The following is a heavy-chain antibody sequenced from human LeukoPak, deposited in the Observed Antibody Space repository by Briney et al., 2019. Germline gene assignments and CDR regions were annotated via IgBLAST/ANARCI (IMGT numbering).Heavy chain of an antibody. V-gene: IGHV3-30*04. CDR1: GFSFSTHT. D-gene: IGHD2-2*01. Sequence: GGSLRLSCAASGFSFSTHTMHWVRQAPGKGLEWVAVMSSDGSNEYYADSVKGRFTISRDNSKNTLYLQMSTLRVEDTAVYYCAREKYCTITDCLHGKFYFDYWGQGTLVTVSS. CDR3: AREKYCTITDCLHGKFYFDY. J-gene: IGHJ4*02. CDR2: MSSDGSNE.